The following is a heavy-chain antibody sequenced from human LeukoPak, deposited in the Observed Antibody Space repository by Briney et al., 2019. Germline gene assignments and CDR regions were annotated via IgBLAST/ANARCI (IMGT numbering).Heavy chain of an antibody. J-gene: IGHJ5*02. CDR2: IYYSGST. Sequence: KPSETLSLTCTVSGGSISSYYWSWIRQPPGKGLEWIGYIYYSGSTNYNPSLKSRVTISVDTSKNQFSPKLSSVTAADTAVYYCARHEYSSSWYNWFDPWGQGTLVTVSS. V-gene: IGHV4-59*08. CDR1: GGSISSYY. D-gene: IGHD6-13*01. CDR3: ARHEYSSSWYNWFDP.